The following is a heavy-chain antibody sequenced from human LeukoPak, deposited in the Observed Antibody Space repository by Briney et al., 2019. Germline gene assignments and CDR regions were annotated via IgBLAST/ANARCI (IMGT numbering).Heavy chain of an antibody. V-gene: IGHV3-48*03. CDR3: AELGITMIGGV. CDR2: ISSSGSTI. Sequence: GGSLRLSCAASGFTFSSYEMNWVCQAPGKGLEWVSYISSSGSTIYYADSVKGRFTISRDNAKDSLYLQMNSLRAEDTAVYYCAELGITMIGGVWGKGTTVTISS. D-gene: IGHD3-10*02. CDR1: GFTFSSYE. J-gene: IGHJ6*04.